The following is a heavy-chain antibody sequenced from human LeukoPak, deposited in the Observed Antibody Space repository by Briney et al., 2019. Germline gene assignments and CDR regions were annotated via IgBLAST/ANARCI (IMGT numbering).Heavy chain of an antibody. J-gene: IGHJ4*02. V-gene: IGHV3-21*01. D-gene: IGHD2-2*01. CDR1: RFTFLSYS. CDR3: ARGSSTQGEDYFDY. Sequence: GGSLRLSCAASRFTFLSYSMNWVRQAPGKGLEWVSSISSRSSYIYYADSVKGRFTISRDNAKNSLYLQMNSLRAEDTAVYYCARGSSTQGEDYFDYGGQGTLVTVSS. CDR2: ISSRSSYI.